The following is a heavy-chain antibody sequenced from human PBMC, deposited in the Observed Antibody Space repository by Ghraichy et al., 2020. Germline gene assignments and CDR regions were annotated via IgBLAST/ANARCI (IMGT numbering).Heavy chain of an antibody. CDR1: GYTFTNYG. Sequence: ASVKVSCKASGYTFTNYGISWVRQAPGQGLEWMGWISAYNGNTNYAQKFQGRVTMTTETSTSTAYMELRSLRSDDTAVYYCAREPPTVVTGCDYWGKGTPVTVSS. D-gene: IGHD4-23*01. J-gene: IGHJ4*02. CDR2: ISAYNGNT. V-gene: IGHV1-18*01. CDR3: AREPPTVVTGCDY.